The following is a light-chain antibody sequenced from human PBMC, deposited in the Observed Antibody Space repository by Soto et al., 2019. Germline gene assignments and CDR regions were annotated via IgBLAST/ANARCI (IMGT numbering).Light chain of an antibody. CDR1: SSNIGAGYD. Sequence: QSVLTQPPSVSGAPGQRVTISCTGSSSNIGAGYDVHWYRQLPGTAPKLLIYGNSNRPSGVPDRFSGSKSGTSASLAITGLQAEDEADNYCQSYDSSLSASFGTGTKVTVL. J-gene: IGLJ1*01. CDR3: QSYDSSLSAS. V-gene: IGLV1-40*01. CDR2: GNS.